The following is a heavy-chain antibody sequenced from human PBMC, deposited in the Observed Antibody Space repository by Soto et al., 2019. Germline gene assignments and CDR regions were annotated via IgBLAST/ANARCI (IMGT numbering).Heavy chain of an antibody. V-gene: IGHV3-74*01. CDR1: GFTFSSYG. Sequence: GGSLRLSCAASGFTFSSYGIHWVRQPPGKGLEWVSRIDTDGGGTSYADSVKGRFTISTDNAKNTVYLQMNGLRAEDTAVYYCATVFDLWGQGTLVTVSS. J-gene: IGHJ5*02. CDR3: ATVFDL. CDR2: IDTDGGGT.